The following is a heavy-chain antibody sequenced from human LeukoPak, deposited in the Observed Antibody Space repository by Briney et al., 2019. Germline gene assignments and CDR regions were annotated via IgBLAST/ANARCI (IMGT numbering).Heavy chain of an antibody. V-gene: IGHV1-69*05. Sequence: SVKVSCKASGGTFSSYAISWVRQAPGQGLEWMGGIIPIFGTANYAQKFQGRVTITTDESASTAYMELSSLRSEDTAVYYCAGRYCSSTSCYSYYYYYYMDVWGKGTTVTVSS. CDR1: GGTFSSYA. CDR3: AGRYCSSTSCYSYYYYYYMDV. J-gene: IGHJ6*03. CDR2: IIPIFGTA. D-gene: IGHD2-2*01.